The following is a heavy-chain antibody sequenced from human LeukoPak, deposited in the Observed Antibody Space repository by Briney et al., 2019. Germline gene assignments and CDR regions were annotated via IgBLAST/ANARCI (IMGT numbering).Heavy chain of an antibody. J-gene: IGHJ4*02. CDR1: GGSISSYY. D-gene: IGHD6-6*01. CDR2: IYYSGST. CDR3: ASGYSSSASDY. V-gene: IGHV4-59*01. Sequence: PSETLSLTXTVSGGSISSYYWSWIRQPPGKGLEWLGYIYYSGSTNYNPSLKSRVTISVDTSKNQFSLKLSSVTAADTAVCYCASGYSSSASDYWGQGTLVTVSS.